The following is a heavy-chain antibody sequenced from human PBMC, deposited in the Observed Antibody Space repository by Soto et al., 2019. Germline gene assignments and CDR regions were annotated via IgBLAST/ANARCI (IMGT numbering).Heavy chain of an antibody. Sequence: SETLSLTCAISGDSINSSHSWTWVRQPPGKGLEWIGEAHHGGTNSNPSLKTRVTILLDKSKTQFSLKLNSVTAADTAIYYCGCVSDSWFGDLLPLGLDVWGQGTSVTVS. V-gene: IGHV4-4*02. J-gene: IGHJ6*02. CDR3: GCVSDSWFGDLLPLGLDV. CDR1: GDSINSSHS. CDR2: AHHGGT. D-gene: IGHD3-10*01.